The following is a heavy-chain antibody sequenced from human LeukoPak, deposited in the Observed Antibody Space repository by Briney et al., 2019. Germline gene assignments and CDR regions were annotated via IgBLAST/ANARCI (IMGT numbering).Heavy chain of an antibody. CDR1: GYSFTSYH. Sequence: ASVKVSCKASGYSFTSYHMHWVRQAPGQGLEWMGIINPSGGSTTYAQKLQGRVTMTTDTSTSTAYMELRSLRSDDTAVYYCARGVYDFWSPRGGGRHYYYYMDVWGKGTTVTVSS. V-gene: IGHV1-46*01. CDR2: INPSGGST. CDR3: ARGVYDFWSPRGGGRHYYYYMDV. D-gene: IGHD3-3*01. J-gene: IGHJ6*03.